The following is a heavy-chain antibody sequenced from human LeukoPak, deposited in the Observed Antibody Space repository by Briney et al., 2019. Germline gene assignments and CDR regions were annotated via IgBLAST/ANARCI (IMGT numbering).Heavy chain of an antibody. CDR1: GYAFASNG. J-gene: IGHJ5*02. CDR2: ISPYNGNT. CDR3: AGTLGYCSA. D-gene: IGHD2-15*01. Sequence: ASVKVSCTASGYAFASNGNSWVRQAPGQGLEWMGWISPYNGNTKYAQKFEGRVTMTTDKSTSTAYMELRSLRSDDTAVYYCAGTLGYCSAWGQGTLVTVSS. V-gene: IGHV1-18*01.